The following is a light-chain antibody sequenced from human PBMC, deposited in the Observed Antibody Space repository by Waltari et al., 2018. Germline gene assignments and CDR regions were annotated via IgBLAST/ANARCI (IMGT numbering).Light chain of an antibody. CDR2: AAS. V-gene: IGKV1-39*01. CDR1: QSISSY. Sequence: DIQMTQSPSSLSASVGDRVTITCRASQSISSYLNWYQQKPGNAPKLLIYAASSLQSGVPSMFSGSGAGTDFTLTISSLQPEDFATYYCQQSYSTPRTFGQGTKLEIK. CDR3: QQSYSTPRT. J-gene: IGKJ2*01.